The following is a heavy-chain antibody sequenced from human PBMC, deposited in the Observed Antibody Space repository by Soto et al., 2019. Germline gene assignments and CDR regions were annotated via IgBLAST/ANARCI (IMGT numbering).Heavy chain of an antibody. Sequence: LRLSFAASVFTFSSYAMVWVRQAPGKGLEWVSTITANSGSTAYGDSVKGRFTISRDNSKSTLYLQMNSLRVEDTAAYYCAKSPEWPNRYFDYWGQGTLVTVPQ. CDR1: VFTFSSYA. CDR3: AKSPEWPNRYFDY. V-gene: IGHV3-23*01. D-gene: IGHD3-3*01. J-gene: IGHJ4*02. CDR2: ITANSGST.